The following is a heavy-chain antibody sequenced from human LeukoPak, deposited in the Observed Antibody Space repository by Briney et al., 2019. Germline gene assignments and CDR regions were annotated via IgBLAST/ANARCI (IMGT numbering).Heavy chain of an antibody. CDR3: AKEKTYYDFWSGYYITYFDY. J-gene: IGHJ4*02. Sequence: GGSLRLSCAASGFTFSSYAMSWVRQAPGKGLEWVSAISGSGGSTYYADSVKGRFTVSRDNSKNTLYLQMNSLRAEDTAVYYCAKEKTYYDFWSGYYITYFDYWGQGTLVTVSS. CDR1: GFTFSSYA. CDR2: ISGSGGST. D-gene: IGHD3-3*01. V-gene: IGHV3-23*01.